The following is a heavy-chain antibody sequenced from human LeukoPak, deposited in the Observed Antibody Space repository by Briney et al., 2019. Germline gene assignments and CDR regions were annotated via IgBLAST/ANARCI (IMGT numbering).Heavy chain of an antibody. V-gene: IGHV3-66*01. CDR2: IYSGGST. CDR1: GFTVSSNY. D-gene: IGHD2-15*01. Sequence: GGSLRLSCAASGFTVSSNYMSWVRQAPGKGLEWVSVIYSGGSTYYADSVKGRFTISRDNSKNTLYLQMNSLRAEDTAVYYCARAWATLPYYFDYWGQGTLVTVSS. J-gene: IGHJ4*02. CDR3: ARAWATLPYYFDY.